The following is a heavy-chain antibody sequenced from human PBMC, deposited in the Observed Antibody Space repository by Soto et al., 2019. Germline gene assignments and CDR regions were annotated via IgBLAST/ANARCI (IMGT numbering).Heavy chain of an antibody. CDR1: GGSFSGYY. V-gene: IGHV4-34*01. D-gene: IGHD3-10*01. Sequence: PSEPLSLTCAVYGGSFSGYYWNWLRQPPGEGLEWIGKNYYNPSLKSRVTISVDTSKNQFSLKLTSVTAADTAVYYCVRRHGLTIDAYYWGQGTLVTVSS. J-gene: IGHJ4*02. CDR3: VRRHGLTIDAYY. CDR2: N.